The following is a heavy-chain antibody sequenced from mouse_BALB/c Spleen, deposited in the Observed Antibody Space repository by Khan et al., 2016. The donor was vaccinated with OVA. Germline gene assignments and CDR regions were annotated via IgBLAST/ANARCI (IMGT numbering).Heavy chain of an antibody. J-gene: IGHJ3*01. CDR2: IDPFNGGT. CDR1: GYSFTNYY. D-gene: IGHD2-13*01. CDR3: TRLGTTCWFAY. V-gene: IGHV1S135*01. Sequence: VQLQQSGPELMKPGASVKISCTASGYSFTNYYIHWVKQSHGQSLEWIGYIDPFNGGTNYNQKFKGTATLTVDKSSSTAYMQLSRLTAEDSSVYYCTRLGTTCWFAYWGQGTLVTVSA.